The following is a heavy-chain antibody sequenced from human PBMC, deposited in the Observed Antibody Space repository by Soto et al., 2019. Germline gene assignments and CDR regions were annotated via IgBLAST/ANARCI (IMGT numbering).Heavy chain of an antibody. Sequence: SQTLSLTCVISGDSVSSNSACWNLIRQSPSRGLEWLGRTHYKSKWNNDYALSVKSRITINPDASKNQFSLHLYSVTPEDTAVYYCTGITWFRGMDVWGQGTPVTVYS. CDR3: TGITWFRGMDV. CDR1: GDSVSSNSAC. D-gene: IGHD3-10*01. J-gene: IGHJ6*02. CDR2: THYKSKWNN. V-gene: IGHV6-1*01.